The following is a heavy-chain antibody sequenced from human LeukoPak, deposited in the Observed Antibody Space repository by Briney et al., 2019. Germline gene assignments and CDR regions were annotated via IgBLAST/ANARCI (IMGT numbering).Heavy chain of an antibody. V-gene: IGHV4-61*02. Sequence: PSETLSLTCTVSGGSISSSSYYWSWIRQPAGKGLEWIGRIYTSGSTNYNPSLKSRVTMSVDTSKNQFSLKLSSVTAADTAVYYCARGYVLNWFDPWGQGTLVTVSS. CDR2: IYTSGST. J-gene: IGHJ5*02. CDR3: ARGYVLNWFDP. D-gene: IGHD3-16*01. CDR1: GGSISSSSYY.